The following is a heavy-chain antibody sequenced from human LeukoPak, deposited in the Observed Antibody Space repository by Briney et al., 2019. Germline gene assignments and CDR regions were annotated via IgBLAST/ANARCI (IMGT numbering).Heavy chain of an antibody. V-gene: IGHV1-58*02. CDR2: IVVGSGNT. Sequence: ASVKVSCKASGFTFTNSAMQWVRQARGQRLEWIGWIVVGSGNTNYAQKFQERVTITRDMSTSTAYMELSSLRSEDTAVYYCAGYCGGDCLYDHWGQGTLVTVSS. D-gene: IGHD2-21*02. J-gene: IGHJ4*02. CDR1: GFTFTNSA. CDR3: AGYCGGDCLYDH.